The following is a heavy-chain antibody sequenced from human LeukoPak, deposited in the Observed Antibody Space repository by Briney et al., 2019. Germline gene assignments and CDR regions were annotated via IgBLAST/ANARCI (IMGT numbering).Heavy chain of an antibody. V-gene: IGHV3-49*04. CDR2: IRSKAYGGTT. CDR1: GFSFSTYW. D-gene: IGHD6-19*01. J-gene: IGHJ4*02. CDR3: TRVGVAGTRTVDY. Sequence: GGSLRLSCEASGFSFSTYWMSWVRQAPGRGLEWVGFIRSKAYGGTTEYAASVKGRFTISRDDSKSIAYLQMNSLKTEDTAVYYCTRVGVAGTRTVDYWGQGTLVTVSS.